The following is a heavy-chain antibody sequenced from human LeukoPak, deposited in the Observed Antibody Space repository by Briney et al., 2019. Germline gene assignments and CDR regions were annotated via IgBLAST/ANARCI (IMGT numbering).Heavy chain of an antibody. CDR3: AKDESEDYSLTDY. D-gene: IGHD4-11*01. Sequence: GGSLRLSCAASGFTFSSYGMHWVRQAPGKGLEWVAVISYDGSNKYYADSAKGRFTISRDNSKNTLYLQMNSLRAEDTAVYYCAKDESEDYSLTDYWGQGTLVTVSS. V-gene: IGHV3-30*18. J-gene: IGHJ4*02. CDR1: GFTFSSYG. CDR2: ISYDGSNK.